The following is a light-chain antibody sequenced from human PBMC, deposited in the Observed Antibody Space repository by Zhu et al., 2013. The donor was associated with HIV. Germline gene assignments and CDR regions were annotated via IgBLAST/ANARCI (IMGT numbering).Light chain of an antibody. J-gene: IGKJ4*01. CDR2: GAF. CDR1: QSLSSSY. V-gene: IGKV3-20*01. Sequence: EIVLTQSPGTLSLSPGERATLSCRASQSLSSSYLAWYHQKPGQAPRLLIYGAFSRVTGIPDRFSGSGSGTDFTLSISRLESEDFAVYYCQQYGSSPLTFGGGTTVESK. CDR3: QQYGSSPLT.